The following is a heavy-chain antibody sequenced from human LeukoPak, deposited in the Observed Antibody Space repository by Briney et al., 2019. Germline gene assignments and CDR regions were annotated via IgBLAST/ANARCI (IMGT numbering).Heavy chain of an antibody. V-gene: IGHV3-30*04. J-gene: IGHJ6*03. Sequence: GGSLRLSCAASGFTFSRSAMHWVRQAPGKGLEWVAIISYDGGNKYYADSVKGRFTISRDNSKNTLYLQMKSLRAEDTAVYYCAKKGPIGSGSYSSFDYYYYYMDVWGKGTTVTISS. CDR3: AKKGPIGSGSYSSFDYYYYYMDV. CDR1: GFTFSRSA. D-gene: IGHD3-10*01. CDR2: ISYDGGNK.